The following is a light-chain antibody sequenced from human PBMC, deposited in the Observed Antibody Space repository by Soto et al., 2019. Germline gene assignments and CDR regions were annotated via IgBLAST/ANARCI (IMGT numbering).Light chain of an antibody. J-gene: IGKJ1*01. V-gene: IGKV3-15*01. Sequence: EIVMTQSPATLSVSPGERATLSCRASQSVSNNLAWYQQKPGQAPTLLIYGASTRDTGIPARFSGRGSGTEFTLTISSLQSEVFAVYYCQQYNNWPPWTFGQGTKVEIK. CDR2: GAS. CDR1: QSVSNN. CDR3: QQYNNWPPWT.